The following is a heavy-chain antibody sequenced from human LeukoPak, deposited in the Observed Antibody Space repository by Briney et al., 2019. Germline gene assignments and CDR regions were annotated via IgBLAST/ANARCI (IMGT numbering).Heavy chain of an antibody. CDR2: IYYSGST. Sequence: PSETLSLTCAVYGGSFSGYYWSWIRQPPGKGLECLGSIYYSGSTYYNPSLKSRVTISIDTSQNQFSLKLSSVTAADTAVYYCGKGYYGMDVWGQGTTVIVSS. CDR1: GGSFSGYY. CDR3: GKGYYGMDV. V-gene: IGHV4-34*01. J-gene: IGHJ6*02.